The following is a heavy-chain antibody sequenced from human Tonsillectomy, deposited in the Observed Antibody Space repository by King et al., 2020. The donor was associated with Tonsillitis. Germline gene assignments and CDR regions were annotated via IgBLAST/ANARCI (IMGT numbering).Heavy chain of an antibody. D-gene: IGHD3-3*01. CDR2: IIPIFGTA. CDR1: GGTFSSYA. J-gene: IGHJ4*02. CDR3: AREAGITIFGVVLYYFDS. Sequence: QLVQSGAEVKKPGSSVKVSCKASGGTFSSYAISWVRQAPGQGLEWMGGIIPIFGTANYAQKFQGRVTITADESTSTAYMELSSLRSEDTAVYYCAREAGITIFGVVLYYFDSWGQGTLVTVSS. V-gene: IGHV1-69*12.